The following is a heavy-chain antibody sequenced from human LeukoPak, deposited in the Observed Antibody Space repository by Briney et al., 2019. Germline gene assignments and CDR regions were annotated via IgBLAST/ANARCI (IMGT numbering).Heavy chain of an antibody. Sequence: KPSETLSLTCAVYGGSFSGYYWSWLRQPPGKGLEWIGEINHSGSTNYNPSLKSRVTISVDTSKNQFSLKLSSVTAADTAVYYCARTGYSSGSSVALYWGQGTLVTVSS. V-gene: IGHV4-34*01. J-gene: IGHJ4*02. D-gene: IGHD6-19*01. CDR3: ARTGYSSGSSVALY. CDR2: INHSGST. CDR1: GGSFSGYY.